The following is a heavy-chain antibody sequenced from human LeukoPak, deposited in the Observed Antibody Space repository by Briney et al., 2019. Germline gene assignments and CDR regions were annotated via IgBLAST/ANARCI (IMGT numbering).Heavy chain of an antibody. D-gene: IGHD3-22*01. CDR3: ARDYYYDSSGYSDAFDI. J-gene: IGHJ3*02. V-gene: IGHV4-59*01. CDR2: IYYSGST. CDR1: GGSISSYY. Sequence: SETLSLTCTVSGGSISSYYWSWIRQPPGKGLEWIGYIYYSGSTNYNPSLKSRVTIPVDTSKNQFSLKLSSVTAADTAVYYCARDYYYDSSGYSDAFDIWGQGTMVTVSS.